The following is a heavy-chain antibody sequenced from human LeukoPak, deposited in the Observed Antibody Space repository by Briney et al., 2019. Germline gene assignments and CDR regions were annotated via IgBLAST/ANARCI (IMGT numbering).Heavy chain of an antibody. J-gene: IGHJ3*02. V-gene: IGHV5-51*01. CDR3: ARRSKSYSSGWYDAFDM. CDR1: GYSFTNYW. D-gene: IGHD6-19*01. CDR2: IYPDDSDT. Sequence: GESLKISCKGSGYSFTNYWIGWVRQMPGKGLEWMGIIYPDDSDTRNSPSFQGQVTISAGKSISTAYLQWSSLKASDTAMYYCARRSKSYSSGWYDAFDMWGQGTMVTVSS.